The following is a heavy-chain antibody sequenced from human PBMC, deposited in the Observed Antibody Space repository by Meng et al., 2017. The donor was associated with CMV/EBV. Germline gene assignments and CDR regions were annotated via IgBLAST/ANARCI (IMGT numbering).Heavy chain of an antibody. CDR2: IDENGSSV. CDR1: GLSMRFFW. D-gene: IGHD3-16*01. CDR3: ARGLEEGLGWEMGY. Sequence: EVELVEYGGCLVLPGGSLRLSCGVSGLSMRFFWMHWVRQVPGKGLEWLSRIDENGSSVSYADSVRGRFTISRDDAKNTLFLQMNSLRVEDTAVYYCARGLEEGLGWEMGYWGHGTLVTVSS. V-gene: IGHV3-74*01. J-gene: IGHJ4*01.